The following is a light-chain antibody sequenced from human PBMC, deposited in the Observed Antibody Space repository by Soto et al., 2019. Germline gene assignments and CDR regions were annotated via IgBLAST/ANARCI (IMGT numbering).Light chain of an antibody. Sequence: DIQMTPSPSSLSASVGDRVTITCRASQSISSNLNWYQQKPGEAPKLLIYVASSLQSGVPSRFSGSESGTDYTLTISSLQPDDFATYYCQQGYSSPYTFGQGTKLEIK. V-gene: IGKV1-39*01. CDR1: QSISSN. CDR2: VAS. J-gene: IGKJ2*01. CDR3: QQGYSSPYT.